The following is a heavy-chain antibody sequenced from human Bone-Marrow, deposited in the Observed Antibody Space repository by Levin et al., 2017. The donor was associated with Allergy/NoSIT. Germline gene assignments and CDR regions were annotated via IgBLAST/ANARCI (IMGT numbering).Heavy chain of an antibody. CDR1: GFTFSYYW. D-gene: IGHD1-26*01. Sequence: CAASGFTFSYYWMSWVRQAPGKGLEWVANMKQDGSEKNYVDSVKGRFTISRDNAKNSVYLQMNSLRAEDTAVYYCARDGSGSYYAHWGQGTLVTVSS. V-gene: IGHV3-7*01. CDR3: ARDGSGSYYAH. CDR2: MKQDGSEK. J-gene: IGHJ4*02.